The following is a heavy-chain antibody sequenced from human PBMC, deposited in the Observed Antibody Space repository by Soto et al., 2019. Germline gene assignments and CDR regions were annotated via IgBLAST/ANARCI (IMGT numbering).Heavy chain of an antibody. J-gene: IGHJ1*01. CDR1: GFTFHDYA. D-gene: IGHD2-21*01. V-gene: IGHV3-23*01. CDR3: ARDTGRDLFLDS. Sequence: GGSLRLSCAASGFTFHDYAMSWVRQAPGKGLEWVSAIRGGGENFYSNSVKGRFTTSRDNSRNTLYLQMSSLGADDTAIYYCARDTGRDLFLDSRGRGALVTVSS. CDR2: IRGGGEN.